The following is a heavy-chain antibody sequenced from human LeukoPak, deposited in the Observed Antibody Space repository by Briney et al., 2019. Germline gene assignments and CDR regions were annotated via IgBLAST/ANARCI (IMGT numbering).Heavy chain of an antibody. J-gene: IGHJ4*02. CDR2: ISSSSRTI. Sequence: GGSLRLSCAASGFSFSTYNMNWVRQAPGKGLEWVSYISSSSRTIYYADSVKGRFTISRDNAKNSLYLQMNSLRAEDTAVYYCARGPVYYDSSGYFAPGDYWGQGTLVTVSS. CDR1: GFSFSTYN. V-gene: IGHV3-48*01. D-gene: IGHD3-22*01. CDR3: ARGPVYYDSSGYFAPGDY.